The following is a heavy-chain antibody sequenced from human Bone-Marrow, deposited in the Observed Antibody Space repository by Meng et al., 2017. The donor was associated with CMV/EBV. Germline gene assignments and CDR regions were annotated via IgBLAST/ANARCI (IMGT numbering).Heavy chain of an antibody. CDR2: IYPGDSDT. V-gene: IGHV5-51*01. D-gene: IGHD5-12*01. J-gene: IGHJ3*02. Sequence: KVSCKGSGYSFTSYWIGWVRQMPGKGLEWMGIIYPGDSDTRYSPSFQGQVTISADKSISTAYLQWSSLKASDTAMYYCARSATSGSGPNAFDIWGQGTRVTGSS. CDR3: ARSATSGSGPNAFDI. CDR1: GYSFTSYW.